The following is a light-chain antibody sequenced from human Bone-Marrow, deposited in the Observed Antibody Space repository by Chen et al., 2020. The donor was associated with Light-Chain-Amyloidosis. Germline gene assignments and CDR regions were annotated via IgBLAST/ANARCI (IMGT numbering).Light chain of an antibody. V-gene: IGKV2-28*01. CDR1: QSLSHSTGYNY. CDR2: LGS. CDR3: MQALQSPPT. Sequence: DVVLTQSPFSLPVTPGEPASISCRSSQSLSHSTGYNYLDWYLQKPGQSPQLLIYLGSTRASGVPDRFSGSGSGTDFTLKIRRVETEDVGVYYCMQALQSPPTFGQGTKVEIK. J-gene: IGKJ1*01.